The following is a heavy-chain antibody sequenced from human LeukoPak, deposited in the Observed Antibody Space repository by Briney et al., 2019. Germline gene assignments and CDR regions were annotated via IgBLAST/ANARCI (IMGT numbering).Heavy chain of an antibody. CDR3: ARQPYGGSYGVDY. CDR2: IYYSGST. CDR1: GGSFSGYY. V-gene: IGHV4-59*08. Sequence: SETLSLTCAVYGGSFSGYYWSWIRQPPGKGLEWIGYIYYSGSTNYNPSLKSRVTISVDTSKNQFSLKLSSVTAADTAVYYCARQPYGGSYGVDYWGQGTLVTVSS. J-gene: IGHJ4*02. D-gene: IGHD1-26*01.